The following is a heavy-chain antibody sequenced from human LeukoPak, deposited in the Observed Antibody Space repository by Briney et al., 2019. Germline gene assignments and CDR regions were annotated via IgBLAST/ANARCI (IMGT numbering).Heavy chain of an antibody. J-gene: IGHJ4*02. Sequence: GGSLRLSCAASGFTFSTYWMSWVRQAPGKGLEWVAVISYDGSNKYYADSVKGRFTISRDNSKNTLYLQMNSLRAEDTAVYYCAREGPYSSSWYYFDYWGQGTLVTVSS. D-gene: IGHD6-13*01. V-gene: IGHV3-30-3*01. CDR3: AREGPYSSSWYYFDY. CDR2: ISYDGSNK. CDR1: GFTFSTYW.